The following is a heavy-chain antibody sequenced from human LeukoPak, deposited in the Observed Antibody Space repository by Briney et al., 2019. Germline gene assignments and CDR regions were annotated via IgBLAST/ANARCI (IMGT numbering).Heavy chain of an antibody. D-gene: IGHD3-22*01. V-gene: IGHV1-18*01. J-gene: IGHJ5*02. Sequence: ASVKVSCKASGYTFTSYGISWVRQAPGQGLEWMGSISAYNGNTNYAQKLQGRVTMTTDTSTSTAYMELRSLRSDDTAVYYCARDKKVITSKVWFDPWGQGTLVTVSS. CDR1: GYTFTSYG. CDR2: ISAYNGNT. CDR3: ARDKKVITSKVWFDP.